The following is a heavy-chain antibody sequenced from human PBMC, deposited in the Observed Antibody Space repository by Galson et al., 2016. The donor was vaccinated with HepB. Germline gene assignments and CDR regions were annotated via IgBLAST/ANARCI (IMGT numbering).Heavy chain of an antibody. Sequence: SLRLSCAASGFSFSNSGMSWVRQAPGRGLEWVSGITRSGDATHHADFVKGRFTISRDNSKNTLYLYMNNLTAGDTAIYYCGKHGGFDYWGRGTMVSVSS. J-gene: IGHJ3*01. CDR3: GKHGGFDY. CDR1: GFSFSNSG. D-gene: IGHD3-16*01. CDR2: ITRSGDAT. V-gene: IGHV3-23*01.